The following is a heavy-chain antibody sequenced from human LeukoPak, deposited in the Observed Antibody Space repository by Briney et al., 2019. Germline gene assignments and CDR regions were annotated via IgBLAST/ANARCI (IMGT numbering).Heavy chain of an antibody. V-gene: IGHV3-23*01. CDR1: GFTFSSYA. CDR3: AKDKTKRIVGATFDY. D-gene: IGHD1-26*01. J-gene: IGHJ4*02. CDR2: ISGSGGST. Sequence: PGGSLRLSCAASGFTFSSYAMSWVRQAPGKGLEWVSAISGSGGSTYYADSVKGRFTISRDNSKNTLYLQMNSLRAEDTAVYYCAKDKTKRIVGATFDYWGQGTLVTVSS.